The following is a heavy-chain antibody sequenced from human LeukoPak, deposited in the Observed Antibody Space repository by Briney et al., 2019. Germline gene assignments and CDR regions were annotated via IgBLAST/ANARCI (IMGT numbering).Heavy chain of an antibody. Sequence: GGSLRLSCAASGFTFSSYAMHWVRQAPGKGLEYVSAISSNGGSTYYANSVKGRFTISRDNSKNTLYLQMGSLRAEDMAVYYCARGVALWFGELSDFDYWGQGTLVTVSS. J-gene: IGHJ4*02. CDR1: GFTFSSYA. CDR2: ISSNGGST. CDR3: ARGVALWFGELSDFDY. V-gene: IGHV3-64*01. D-gene: IGHD3-10*01.